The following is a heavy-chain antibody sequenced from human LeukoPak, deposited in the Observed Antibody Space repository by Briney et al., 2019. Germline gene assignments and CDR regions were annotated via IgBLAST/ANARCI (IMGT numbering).Heavy chain of an antibody. CDR2: IIPILGIA. CDR3: ARVVDDSRSDYFDY. V-gene: IGHV1-69*04. J-gene: IGHJ4*02. D-gene: IGHD3-22*01. CDR1: GGTFSSYA. Sequence: SVKVSCKASGGTFSSYAISWVRQAPGQGLEWMGRIIPILGIANYAQKFQGRVTITADKSTSAAYMELSSLRSKDTAVYYCARVVDDSRSDYFDYWGQGTLVTVSS.